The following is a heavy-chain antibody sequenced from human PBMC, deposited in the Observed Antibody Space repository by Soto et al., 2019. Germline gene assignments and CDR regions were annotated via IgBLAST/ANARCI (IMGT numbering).Heavy chain of an antibody. Sequence: LPETLSLTCTVSGGSINTFYWSWVRQPAGKGPEWIGRIFSSGSTSFNPSIESRVAMSVDTSKNHFSLNLSSVTAADMAVYYCAREGSYSAYNFAHGIQLWSFDFWGQGALVTVS. CDR3: AREGSYSAYNFAHGIQLWSFDF. CDR1: GGSINTFY. D-gene: IGHD5-12*01. J-gene: IGHJ4*02. V-gene: IGHV4-4*07. CDR2: IFSSGST.